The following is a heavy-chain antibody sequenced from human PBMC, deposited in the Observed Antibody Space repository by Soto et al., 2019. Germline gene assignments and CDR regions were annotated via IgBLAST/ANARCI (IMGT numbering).Heavy chain of an antibody. D-gene: IGHD1-20*01. CDR1: GFDFSNYP. V-gene: IGHV3-7*01. J-gene: IGHJ4*02. CDR2: IKDGGSKK. Sequence: GGSLRLSCAGSGFDFSNYPMDWVRQAPGKGPEWMANIKDGGSKKYHVDSVKGRFTISRDNAKNSLYLQLNSLRAEDTAIYYCVRENNGGPEFWGQGTMVTAPQ. CDR3: VRENNGGPEF.